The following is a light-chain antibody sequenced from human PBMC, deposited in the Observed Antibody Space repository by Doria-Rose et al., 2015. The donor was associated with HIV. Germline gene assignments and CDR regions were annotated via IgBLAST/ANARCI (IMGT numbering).Light chain of an antibody. Sequence: ESVGDRVTITCRASQGISNFLAWYQQKPGRVPKLLIYAASTLQSGVPSRFSGSGSGTDFSLTISTLQPEDVAIYYCQSYNSAPLTFGGGSKVEIK. V-gene: IGKV1-27*01. CDR3: QSYNSAPLT. CDR2: AAS. CDR1: QGISNF. J-gene: IGKJ4*01.